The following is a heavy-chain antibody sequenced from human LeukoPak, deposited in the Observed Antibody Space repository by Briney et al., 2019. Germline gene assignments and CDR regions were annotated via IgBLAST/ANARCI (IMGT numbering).Heavy chain of an antibody. CDR2: ISWNSGNI. J-gene: IGHJ4*02. CDR1: GFTFDDYA. Sequence: GGSLRLSCVASGFTFDDYAMHWVRQAPGKGLEWVSGISWNSGNIGYGDSVKGRFTISRDNAKNTLYLQMNSLRAEDTAVYYCARSTAHLDFWGQGTLVTVSS. V-gene: IGHV3-9*01. D-gene: IGHD2-21*02. CDR3: ARSTAHLDF.